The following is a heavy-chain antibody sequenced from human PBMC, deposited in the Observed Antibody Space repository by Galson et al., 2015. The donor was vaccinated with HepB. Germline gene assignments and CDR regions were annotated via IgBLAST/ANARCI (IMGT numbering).Heavy chain of an antibody. D-gene: IGHD2-21*01. CDR2: ISYDGFSK. CDR1: GFGFSDYA. Sequence: SLRLSCAASGFGFSDYAMYWVRQAPGKGLEWVAVISYDGFSKYYADSLKGRFTISRDNSKNTLYLQMNSLRVDDTAAYYCVRPRNRMGFGGDSRIWGQGTMVTVSS. V-gene: IGHV3-30-3*01. J-gene: IGHJ3*02. CDR3: VRPRNRMGFGGDSRI.